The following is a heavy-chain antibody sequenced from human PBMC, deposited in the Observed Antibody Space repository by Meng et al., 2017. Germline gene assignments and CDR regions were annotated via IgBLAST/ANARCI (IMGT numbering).Heavy chain of an antibody. CDR3: ARAEYYYDSSDY. Sequence: VRLVESGGGVVQPGRSLRLSCAASGFTFSSYAMHWVRQAPGKGLEWVAVISYDGSNKYYADSVKGRFTISRDNSKNTLYLQMNSLRAEDTAVYYCARAEYYYDSSDYWGQGTLVTVSS. D-gene: IGHD3-22*01. CDR1: GFTFSSYA. V-gene: IGHV3-30*01. J-gene: IGHJ4*02. CDR2: ISYDGSNK.